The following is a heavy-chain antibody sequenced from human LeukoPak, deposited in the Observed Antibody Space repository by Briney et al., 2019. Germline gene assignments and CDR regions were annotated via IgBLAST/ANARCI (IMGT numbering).Heavy chain of an antibody. Sequence: GGSLRLSCAASGFTFSSYSMNWVRQAPGKGLEWVSYISSSSSTIYYADSVKGRFTISRDNAKNSLYLQMNSLRAEDTAVYYCATDREYCSGGNCYELPFDYWGQGTLVTVSS. D-gene: IGHD2-15*01. CDR1: GFTFSSYS. CDR2: ISSSSSTI. J-gene: IGHJ4*02. V-gene: IGHV3-48*01. CDR3: ATDREYCSGGNCYELPFDY.